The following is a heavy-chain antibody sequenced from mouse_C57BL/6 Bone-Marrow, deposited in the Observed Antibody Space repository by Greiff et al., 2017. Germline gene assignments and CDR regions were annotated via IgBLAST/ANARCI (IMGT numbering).Heavy chain of an antibody. V-gene: IGHV5-6*01. Sequence: EVQLVESGGDLVKPGGSLKLSCAASGFTFSSYGMSWVRQTPDKRLEWVATISSGGSYTYYPDSVKGRFTISRDNAKNTLYLQMSSLKSEDTAMYYCARRFYFDYRGQGTTLTVSS. J-gene: IGHJ2*01. CDR1: GFTFSSYG. CDR3: ARRFYFDY. CDR2: ISSGGSYT.